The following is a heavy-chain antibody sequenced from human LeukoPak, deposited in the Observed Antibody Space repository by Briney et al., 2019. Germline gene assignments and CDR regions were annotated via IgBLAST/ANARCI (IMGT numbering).Heavy chain of an antibody. J-gene: IGHJ5*02. CDR1: GFTFSSYS. CDR2: ISSSSSYI. Sequence: GGSLRLSCAASGFTFSSYSMNWVRQAPGKGLEWASSISSSSSYIYYADSVKGRFTISRDNAKNSLYLQMNSLRAEDTAVYYCARERRWLQSYWFDPWGQGTLVTVSS. V-gene: IGHV3-21*01. D-gene: IGHD5-24*01. CDR3: ARERRWLQSYWFDP.